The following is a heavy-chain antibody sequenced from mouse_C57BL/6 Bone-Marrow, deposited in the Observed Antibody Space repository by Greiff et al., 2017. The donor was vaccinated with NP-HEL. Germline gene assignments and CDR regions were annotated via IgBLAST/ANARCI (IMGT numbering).Heavy chain of an antibody. CDR3: ARSAYYSKEYYAMDY. Sequence: QVQLQQSGPGLVQPSQSLSITCTVSGFSLTSYGVHWVRQSPGKGLEWLGVIWSGGSTAYNAAFISRLSISKDNSNSQVFFKMNSLQADDTAIYYCARSAYYSKEYYAMDYWGQGTSVTVSS. V-gene: IGHV2-2*01. J-gene: IGHJ4*01. CDR1: GFSLTSYG. CDR2: IWSGGST. D-gene: IGHD2-5*01.